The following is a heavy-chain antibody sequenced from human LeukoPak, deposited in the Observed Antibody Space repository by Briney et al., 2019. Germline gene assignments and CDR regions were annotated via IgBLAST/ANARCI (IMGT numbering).Heavy chain of an antibody. Sequence: GGSLRLSCAGSGFIYSNYAMSWVRQAPGKGLEWVSTISHSGGSTYYADSVKGRFTISRDNSKNTLYLQMNSLRVEDTAEYYCANGGSGLDYFDYWGQGTLVTVTS. J-gene: IGHJ4*02. D-gene: IGHD3-10*01. CDR3: ANGGSGLDYFDY. CDR1: GFIYSNYA. V-gene: IGHV3-23*01. CDR2: ISHSGGST.